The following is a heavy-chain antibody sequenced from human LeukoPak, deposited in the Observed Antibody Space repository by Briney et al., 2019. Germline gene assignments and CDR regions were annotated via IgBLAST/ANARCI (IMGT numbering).Heavy chain of an antibody. J-gene: IGHJ4*02. V-gene: IGHV1-69*13. D-gene: IGHD3-22*01. CDR3: ARGWDYDSGGRPTAYVY. CDR2: IIPIFATA. Sequence: SVKVSCKASGGTFSSYAINWVRQAPGQGLEWMGGIIPIFATANYAQKFQGRVTITADESTSTVYMELNSLKSEDTAVYYCARGWDYDSGGRPTAYVYWGQGTLVTVSS. CDR1: GGTFSSYA.